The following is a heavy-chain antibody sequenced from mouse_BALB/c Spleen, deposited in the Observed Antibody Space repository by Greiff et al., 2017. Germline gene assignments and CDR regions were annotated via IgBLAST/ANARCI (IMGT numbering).Heavy chain of an antibody. CDR1: GYTFTDYV. CDR2: IYPGSGST. J-gene: IGHJ4*01. D-gene: IGHD1-1*01. V-gene: IGHV1-77*01. Sequence: QVQLKQSGPELVKPGASVKMSCKASGYTFTDYVISWVKQRTGQGLKWIGEIYPGSGSTYYNEKFKGKATLTADKSSNTAYMQLSSLTSEDSAVYFCASYYYGSSNAMDYWGQGTSVTVSS. CDR3: ASYYYGSSNAMDY.